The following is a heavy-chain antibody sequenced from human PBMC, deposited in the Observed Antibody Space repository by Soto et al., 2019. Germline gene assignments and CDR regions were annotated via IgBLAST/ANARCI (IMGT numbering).Heavy chain of an antibody. V-gene: IGHV1-69*02. Sequence: QVQLVQSGAEVKKPGSSVKVSCKASGGTFSSYTISWVRQAPGQGLEWMGRIIPILGIANYAQKFQGRVTITAEKSTHTAYMKLSSLRSEDTAVYYCARKQIDSSGYSRDYWGQVTLVTVSS. D-gene: IGHD3-22*01. J-gene: IGHJ4*02. CDR1: GGTFSSYT. CDR2: IIPILGIA. CDR3: ARKQIDSSGYSRDY.